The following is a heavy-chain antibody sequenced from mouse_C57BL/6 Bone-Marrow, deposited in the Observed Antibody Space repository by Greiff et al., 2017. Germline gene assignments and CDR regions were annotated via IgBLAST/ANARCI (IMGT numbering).Heavy chain of an antibody. CDR3: TTDDYPAWFAY. V-gene: IGHV14-4*01. J-gene: IGHJ3*01. Sequence: VQLQQSGAELVRPGASVTLSCTASGFNINDDYMHWVKQRPEQGLAWIGWIDPENGDTEYASKFQGKATITADTSSNTAYLQLSSLTSEDTAVYYCTTDDYPAWFAYWGQGTLVTVSA. CDR1: GFNINDDY. CDR2: IDPENGDT. D-gene: IGHD2-4*01.